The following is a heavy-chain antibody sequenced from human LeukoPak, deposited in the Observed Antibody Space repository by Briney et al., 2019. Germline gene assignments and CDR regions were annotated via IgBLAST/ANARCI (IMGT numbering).Heavy chain of an antibody. Sequence: GGSLRLSCAASGFTFSDYYMSWIRQAPGKGLEWVSYISSSGSTIYYADSVKGRFTISRDNSKNTLYLQMNSLRAEDTAVYYCARGLQQLVRRGENFDYWGQGTLVTVSS. CDR3: ARGLQQLVRRGENFDY. D-gene: IGHD6-13*01. J-gene: IGHJ4*02. CDR2: ISSSGSTI. V-gene: IGHV3-11*04. CDR1: GFTFSDYY.